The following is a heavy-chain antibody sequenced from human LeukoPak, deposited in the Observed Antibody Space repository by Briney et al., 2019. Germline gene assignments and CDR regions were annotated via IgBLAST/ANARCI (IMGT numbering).Heavy chain of an antibody. V-gene: IGHV5-51*01. CDR1: GYSFTNYW. D-gene: IGHD4-17*01. CDR3: ARRVTTGPFDI. J-gene: IGHJ3*02. Sequence: GESLKISCKGSGYSFTNYWIGWVRQMPGKGLDWMGIIYPGNSDTRYSPSFQGQVTISADKSISTAYLQWNSLKASDTAMYYCARRVTTGPFDIWGQGTMVTVSS. CDR2: IYPGNSDT.